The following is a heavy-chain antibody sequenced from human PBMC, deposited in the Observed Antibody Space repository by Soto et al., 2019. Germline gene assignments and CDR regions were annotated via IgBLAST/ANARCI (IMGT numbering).Heavy chain of an antibody. CDR3: TSSALIDYYYYYGMDV. CDR1: GFTFSGSA. CDR2: IRSKANSYAT. D-gene: IGHD3-22*01. J-gene: IGHJ6*02. Sequence: EVQLAESGGGLVQPGGSLKLSCAASGFTFSGSAMHWVRQASGKGLEWVGRIRSKANSYATAYAASVKGRFTISRDDSKNTAYLQMNSLKTEDTAVYYCTSSALIDYYYYYGMDVWGQGTTVTVSS. V-gene: IGHV3-73*02.